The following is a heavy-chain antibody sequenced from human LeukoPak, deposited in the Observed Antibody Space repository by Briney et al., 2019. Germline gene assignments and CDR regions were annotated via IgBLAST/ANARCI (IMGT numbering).Heavy chain of an antibody. Sequence: PSETLSLTCTVSGGSISSGGYYWSWIRQPPGKGLEWIGYIYYSGSTNYNPSLKSRVTISVDKSRNQFSLKLSSVTAADTAVYYCARGRPYSSASFDFWGQGTPVAVSS. CDR2: IYYSGST. D-gene: IGHD6-19*01. CDR3: ARGRPYSSASFDF. J-gene: IGHJ4*02. V-gene: IGHV4-61*08. CDR1: GGSISSGGYY.